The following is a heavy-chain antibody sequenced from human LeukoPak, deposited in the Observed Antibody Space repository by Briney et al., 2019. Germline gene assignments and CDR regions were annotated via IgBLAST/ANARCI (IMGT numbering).Heavy chain of an antibody. J-gene: IGHJ6*03. Sequence: PSETLSLTCTVSGGSIGSHYWSWIRQPPGKGLEWIGYIHYSGTTNYNPSLKSRVTMSVDTSKNQFSLKMISVTAADTAVYYCARDGVHQGGYYSYYMDVWGKGTTVTVSS. CDR3: ARDGVHQGGYYSYYMDV. CDR2: IHYSGTT. D-gene: IGHD2-8*01. CDR1: GGSIGSHY. V-gene: IGHV4-59*11.